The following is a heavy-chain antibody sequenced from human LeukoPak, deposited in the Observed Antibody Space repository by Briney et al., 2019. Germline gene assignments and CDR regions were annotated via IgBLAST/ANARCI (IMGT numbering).Heavy chain of an antibody. Sequence: GRSLRLSCAASGFTFSSYGMHWVRQAPGKGLEWVAVIWYDGSKKYYADSVKGRFTISRDNSKNTLYLQMNSLRAEDTAVYYCARDGARISGYIDYWGQGTLVTVSS. J-gene: IGHJ4*02. CDR1: GFTFSSYG. D-gene: IGHD3-22*01. V-gene: IGHV3-33*01. CDR3: ARDGARISGYIDY. CDR2: IWYDGSKK.